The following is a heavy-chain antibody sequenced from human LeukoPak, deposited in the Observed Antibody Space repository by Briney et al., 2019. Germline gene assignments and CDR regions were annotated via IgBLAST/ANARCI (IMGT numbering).Heavy chain of an antibody. CDR2: IRYDGSNK. CDR3: AKSDTRGYSYDLDY. J-gene: IGHJ4*02. CDR1: GFTYSHNG. V-gene: IGHV3-30*02. D-gene: IGHD5-18*01. Sequence: PGGSLRLSCVASGFTYSHNGMHWVRQAPGKGLEWVAFIRYDGSNKYYADSVKGRFTISRDNSKNTLYLQMNSLRAEDTAVYYCAKSDTRGYSYDLDYWGQGTLVTVSS.